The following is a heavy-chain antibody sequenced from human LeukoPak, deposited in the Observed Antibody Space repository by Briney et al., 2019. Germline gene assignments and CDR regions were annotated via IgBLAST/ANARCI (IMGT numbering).Heavy chain of an antibody. CDR1: GYTFTNYG. CDR2: ISAYNGNT. Sequence: ASVKVSCKASGYTFTNYGISWVRQAPGQGLEWMGWISAYNGNTNYAQKLQGRVTMTTDTSTSTAYMELRSLRSDDTAVYYCARVGVGRGESSSWYFLVDYWGQGTLVTVSS. V-gene: IGHV1-18*01. D-gene: IGHD6-13*01. J-gene: IGHJ4*02. CDR3: ARVGVGRGESSSWYFLVDY.